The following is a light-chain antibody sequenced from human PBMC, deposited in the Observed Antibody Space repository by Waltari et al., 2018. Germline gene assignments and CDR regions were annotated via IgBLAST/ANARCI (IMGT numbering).Light chain of an antibody. V-gene: IGKV1-39*01. CDR2: SAS. CDR3: QQSYSVPFT. J-gene: IGKJ3*01. CDR1: QNIMTY. Sequence: DIRMTQSPSPLSASLGDRVTVTCRASQNIMTYLNWYQHKPGNAPELLIYSASKLQRGFPSRFSGSGSGTDFTLTISSLQPADFATYYCQQSYSVPFTFGPGTNVDRK.